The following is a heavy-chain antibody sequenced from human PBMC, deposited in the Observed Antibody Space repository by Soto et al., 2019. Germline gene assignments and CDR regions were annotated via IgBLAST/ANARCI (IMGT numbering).Heavy chain of an antibody. CDR3: VRSKGGYSYGTPFDY. J-gene: IGHJ4*02. Sequence: GGSLRLSCAASGFTFSSYWMNWVRQAPGKGLEWVANISVGESETYYVDSVKGRFTTSRDNAENSLYLQMNSLRPEDTALYYCVRSKGGYSYGTPFDYWGQGTLVTVSS. CDR1: GFTFSSYW. V-gene: IGHV3-7*03. CDR2: ISVGESET. D-gene: IGHD5-18*01.